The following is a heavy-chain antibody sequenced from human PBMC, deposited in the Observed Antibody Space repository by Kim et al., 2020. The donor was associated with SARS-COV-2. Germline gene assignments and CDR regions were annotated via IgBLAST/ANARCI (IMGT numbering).Heavy chain of an antibody. CDR3: TRDDRWYGSGSYYNSHYYYGMDV. Sequence: GGSLRLSCTASGFTFGDYAMSWFRQAPGKGLEWVGFIRSKAYGGTTEYAASVKGRFTISRDDSKSIAYLQMNSLKTEDTAVYYCTRDDRWYGSGSYYNSHYYYGMDVWGQGTTVTVSS. CDR1: GFTFGDYA. D-gene: IGHD3-10*01. CDR2: IRSKAYGGTT. J-gene: IGHJ6*02. V-gene: IGHV3-49*03.